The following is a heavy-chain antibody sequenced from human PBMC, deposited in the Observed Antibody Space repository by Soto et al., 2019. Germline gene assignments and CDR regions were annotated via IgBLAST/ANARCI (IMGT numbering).Heavy chain of an antibody. J-gene: IGHJ4*02. CDR3: ARVSDGDCYYFDY. Sequence: GWSLRLSCASSVFTVISNYMSWVRQAPGKGLEWVSVIYSGGSTYYADSVKGRFTISRDNSKNTLYLQMNSLRAEDTAVYYCARVSDGDCYYFDYWGQGTLVTVSS. D-gene: IGHD2-21*02. V-gene: IGHV3-53*01. CDR1: VFTVISNY. CDR2: IYSGGST.